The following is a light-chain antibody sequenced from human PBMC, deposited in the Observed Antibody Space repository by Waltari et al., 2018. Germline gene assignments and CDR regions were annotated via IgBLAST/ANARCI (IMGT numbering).Light chain of an antibody. CDR1: QNISHF. V-gene: IGKV1-39*01. J-gene: IGKJ3*01. CDR2: TTS. Sequence: DIQMTQSPSSVSASLGARVTITCRASQNISHFLNWYQQNPGKAPKLLIYTTSNLQTGVPSSFSGSGSGTDFTLTISSLQPEDFATYYCQQSFVTGTFGPGTKVDIK. CDR3: QQSFVTGT.